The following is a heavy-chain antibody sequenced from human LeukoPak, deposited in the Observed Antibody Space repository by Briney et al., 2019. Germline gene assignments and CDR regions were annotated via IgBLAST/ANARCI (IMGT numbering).Heavy chain of an antibody. Sequence: PSEPLSLTCTVSGGSISSRSYYWGWVRQPPGKGLEWIGSMDYSVNTYYNPSLKSRVTISVDTSKNQFSLNLISVTAADTAVYYCARSRIAAISGFDPWGQGTRVTVSS. V-gene: IGHV4-39*01. CDR2: MDYSVNT. D-gene: IGHD6-13*01. J-gene: IGHJ5*02. CDR1: GGSISSRSYY. CDR3: ARSRIAAISGFDP.